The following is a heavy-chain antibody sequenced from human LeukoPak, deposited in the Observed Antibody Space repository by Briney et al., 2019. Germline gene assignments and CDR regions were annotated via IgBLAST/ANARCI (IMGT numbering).Heavy chain of an antibody. CDR2: TYYRSKWYS. CDR1: GDSVSSNSVA. Sequence: SQTLSLTCAISGDSVSSNSVAWNWIRQSPSRGLEWLGRTYYRSKWYSEYAVFVKSRITINPDTSKNQFSLQLDSVTPEDTAVYYCARAYNWNLDYWGQGALVTVSS. CDR3: ARAYNWNLDY. J-gene: IGHJ4*02. D-gene: IGHD1-1*01. V-gene: IGHV6-1*01.